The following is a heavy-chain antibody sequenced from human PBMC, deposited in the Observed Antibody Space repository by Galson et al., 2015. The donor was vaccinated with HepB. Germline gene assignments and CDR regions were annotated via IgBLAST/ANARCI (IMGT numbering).Heavy chain of an antibody. D-gene: IGHD6-19*01. Sequence: SLRLSCAASGFTFSSYAMSWVRQAPGKGLEWVSAISGSGGSTYYADSVKGRFTISRDNSKNTLYLQMNSLRAEDTAVYYCAKDGGLEYSSGWYPDAFDIWGQGTMVTVSS. J-gene: IGHJ3*02. CDR2: ISGSGGST. CDR1: GFTFSSYA. CDR3: AKDGGLEYSSGWYPDAFDI. V-gene: IGHV3-23*01.